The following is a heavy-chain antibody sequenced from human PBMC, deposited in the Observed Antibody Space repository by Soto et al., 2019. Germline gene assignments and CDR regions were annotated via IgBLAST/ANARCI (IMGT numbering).Heavy chain of an antibody. CDR3: AEPMTTVTTTLDY. Sequence: QVQLVESGGGVVQPGRSLRLSCAASGFTFSSYGMHWVRQAPGKGLEWVAVISYDGSNKYYADSVKGRFAISTDNSKNTLYLQMNSLRAEDTAVYYCAEPMTTVTTTLDYWGQGTLVTVSS. D-gene: IGHD4-17*01. CDR1: GFTFSSYG. CDR2: ISYDGSNK. V-gene: IGHV3-30*18. J-gene: IGHJ4*02.